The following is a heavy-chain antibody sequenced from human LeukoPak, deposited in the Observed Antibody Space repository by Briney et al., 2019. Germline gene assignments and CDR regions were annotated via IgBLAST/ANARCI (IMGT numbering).Heavy chain of an antibody. CDR3: ATHKGEHKRYYFDY. V-gene: IGHV3-7*02. D-gene: IGHD3-16*01. CDR2: IKQDGSEK. CDR1: GFTFSNYW. J-gene: IGHJ4*02. Sequence: SGGSLRLSCAASGFTFSNYWMIWVRQAPGKGLEWVGHIKQDGSEKRYADSVRGRFTISRDNAQTSLYLQMNSLRAEDTAVYYCATHKGEHKRYYFDYWGQGTLVTVSS.